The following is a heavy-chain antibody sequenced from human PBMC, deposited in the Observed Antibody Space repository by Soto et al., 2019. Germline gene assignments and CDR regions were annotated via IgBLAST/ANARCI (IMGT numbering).Heavy chain of an antibody. Sequence: ASVKVSCKASGYTFTSYYMHWVRQAPGQGLEWMGIISPSGGSTSYAQKFQGRVTMTRDTSTSTVYMELSSLRSEDTAVYYCARDSGSYYCYYWGQGTLVTVSS. CDR3: ARDSGSYYCYY. CDR2: ISPSGGST. V-gene: IGHV1-46*01. J-gene: IGHJ4*02. CDR1: GYTFTSYY. D-gene: IGHD1-26*01.